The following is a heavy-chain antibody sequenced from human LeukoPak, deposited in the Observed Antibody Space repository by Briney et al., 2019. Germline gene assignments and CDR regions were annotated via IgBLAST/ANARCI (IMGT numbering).Heavy chain of an antibody. D-gene: IGHD6-19*01. Sequence: SETLSLTCTVSGGSISNYYWSWIRQPPGKGLEWIGHIYYSGSTNYNPSLKSRITISVDTSKNQFSLKLTSVTAADTAVYYCARDRYSSGWYRGSDWFVPWGQGTLVTVSS. CDR3: ARDRYSSGWYRGSDWFVP. CDR2: IYYSGST. V-gene: IGHV4-59*01. CDR1: GGSISNYY. J-gene: IGHJ5*02.